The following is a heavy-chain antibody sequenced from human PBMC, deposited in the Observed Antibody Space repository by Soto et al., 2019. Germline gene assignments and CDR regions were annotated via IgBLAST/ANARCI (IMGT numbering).Heavy chain of an antibody. D-gene: IGHD1-26*01. CDR1: GLPFSASG. V-gene: IGHV3-33*01. CDR2: IWSDGSKE. CDR3: ARDKGTTCLDT. J-gene: IGHJ5*02. Sequence: QVQLVESGGGVVQPGRSLRLSCAASGLPFSASGMHWVRQAPGKGLEWVAMIWSDGSKEYYADSVKGRFTITRDNSKNMVFLQMDSQRAEDTAVYYCARDKGTTCLDTWGQGNMVTVSS.